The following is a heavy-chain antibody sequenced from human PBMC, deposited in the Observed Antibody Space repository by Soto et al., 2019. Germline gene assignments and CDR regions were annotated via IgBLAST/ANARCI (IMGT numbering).Heavy chain of an antibody. J-gene: IGHJ4*02. D-gene: IGHD6-19*01. CDR1: GYTFTKYA. CDR3: AREQWLGVDY. Sequence: QVQLVQSGAEEKKPGASVKVSCKASGYTFTKYAMHWVRQAPGQSLEWMGWINAGNSNTKYSQKFQGRVTITRDTSASTDYMELSSLRSEDTAVYYCAREQWLGVDYWGQGTLVTVSS. V-gene: IGHV1-3*05. CDR2: INAGNSNT.